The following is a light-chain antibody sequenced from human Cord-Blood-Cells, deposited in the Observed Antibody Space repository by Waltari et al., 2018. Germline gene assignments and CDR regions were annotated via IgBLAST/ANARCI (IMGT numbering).Light chain of an antibody. CDR2: AAS. V-gene: IGKV1-39*01. CDR3: QQSYSTPPYS. J-gene: IGKJ2*03. Sequence: DIQMTQSPSSLSASLGDRVTITCRASQSISSYLNWYQQKPGKAPKLLIYAASSLQSGVPSRFSGSGSGTDFSLTISSLQPEDFATYYYQQSYSTPPYSFGQGTKLEIK. CDR1: QSISSY.